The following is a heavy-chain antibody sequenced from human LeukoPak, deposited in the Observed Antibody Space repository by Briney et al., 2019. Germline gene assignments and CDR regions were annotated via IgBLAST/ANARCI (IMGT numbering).Heavy chain of an antibody. CDR1: GYTFTSYD. V-gene: IGHV1-8*01. J-gene: IGHJ6*02. CDR3: ARKRAGSGYDSNNYYYYYGMDV. CDR2: MNPNSGNT. D-gene: IGHD5-12*01. Sequence: ASVKVSCKASGYTFTSYDINWVRQATGQGLEWMGWMNPNSGNTGYAQKFQGRVTMTRNTSISTAYMELSSLRSEDTAVYYCARKRAGSGYDSNNYYYYYGMDVWGQGTTVTVSS.